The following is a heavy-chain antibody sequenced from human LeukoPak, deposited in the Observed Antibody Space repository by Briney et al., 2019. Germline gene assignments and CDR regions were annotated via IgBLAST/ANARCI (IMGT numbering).Heavy chain of an antibody. CDR1: GGSISSYY. CDR3: ARTPVVAATYYFDY. Sequence: PSETLSLTCTVSGGSISSYYWSWIRQPPGKGLEWIGYIYYCGSTNYNPSLKSRVTISVGTSKNQFSLKLSSVTAADTAVYYCARTPVVAATYYFDYWGQGTLVTVSS. J-gene: IGHJ4*02. V-gene: IGHV4-59*08. CDR2: IYYCGST. D-gene: IGHD2-15*01.